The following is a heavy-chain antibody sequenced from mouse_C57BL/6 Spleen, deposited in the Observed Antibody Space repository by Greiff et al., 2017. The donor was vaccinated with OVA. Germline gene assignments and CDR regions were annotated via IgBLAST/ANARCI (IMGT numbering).Heavy chain of an antibody. CDR1: GYTFTSYW. D-gene: IGHD2-4*01. Sequence: QVQLQQPGAELVMPGASVKLSCKASGYTFTSYWMHWVKQRPGQGLEWIGEIDPSDSYTNYNQKFKGKSTLTVDKSSSTAYMQLSSLTSEDSAVYYCARWGLRREDYWGQGTTLTVSS. CDR3: ARWGLRREDY. J-gene: IGHJ2*01. CDR2: IDPSDSYT. V-gene: IGHV1-69*01.